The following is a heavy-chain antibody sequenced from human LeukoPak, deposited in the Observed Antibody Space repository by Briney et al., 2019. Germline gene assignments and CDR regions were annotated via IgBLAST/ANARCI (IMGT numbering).Heavy chain of an antibody. Sequence: ASVKVSCKASGYTFTSYYMHWVRQAPGQGLEWMGIINPSGGSTSYAQKFQGRVTMTRDMSTGTVYMELSSLRSEDTAVYYCARRGYCSGGSCYSGEADYWGQGTLVTVSS. J-gene: IGHJ4*02. CDR3: ARRGYCSGGSCYSGEADY. CDR2: INPSGGST. D-gene: IGHD2-15*01. CDR1: GYTFTSYY. V-gene: IGHV1-46*01.